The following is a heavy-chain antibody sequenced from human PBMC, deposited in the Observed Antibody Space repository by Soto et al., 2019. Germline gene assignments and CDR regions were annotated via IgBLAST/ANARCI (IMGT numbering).Heavy chain of an antibody. V-gene: IGHV5-51*01. CDR1: GYTFTNYW. J-gene: IGHJ4*02. Sequence: GESLKISCQTSGYTFTNYWIGWVRHMPGRGLEWMGLIFPRDSDTRYNSSFEGQVTISSDRSIATAYLQWTSLKASDTAIYFCARLGSLLQPFDYRCQGTPVTVSS. CDR2: IFPRDSDT. CDR3: ARLGSLLQPFDY. D-gene: IGHD4-4*01.